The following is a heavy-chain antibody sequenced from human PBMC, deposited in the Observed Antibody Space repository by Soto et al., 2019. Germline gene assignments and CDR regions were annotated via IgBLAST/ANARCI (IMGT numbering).Heavy chain of an antibody. Sequence: PSETLSLTCSVSSGSISSYYWSWIRQPPGKGLEWIGYVYYSGSTNYNPSLKSRVTISIDTSKNQFSLRLSSVTAADTAVYFCAGDRWMSRANWFDPWGPGTLVTVSS. CDR3: AGDRWMSRANWFDP. CDR1: SGSISSYY. D-gene: IGHD2-2*03. CDR2: VYYSGST. J-gene: IGHJ5*02. V-gene: IGHV4-59*12.